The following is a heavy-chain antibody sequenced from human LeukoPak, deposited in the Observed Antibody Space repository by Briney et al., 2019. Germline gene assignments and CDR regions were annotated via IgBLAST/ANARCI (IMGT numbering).Heavy chain of an antibody. CDR1: GGSISTYY. V-gene: IGHV4-59*01. CDR2: IYYSGST. Sequence: TSETLSLTCTVSGGSISTYYWSWIRQPPAKGLEWIGYIYYSGSTNYNPSLKSRVTISVDTSKNQFSLKLSSVTAADTAVYYCARVPPSGSYLSYFDYWGQGTLVTVSS. CDR3: ARVPPSGSYLSYFDY. D-gene: IGHD1-26*01. J-gene: IGHJ4*02.